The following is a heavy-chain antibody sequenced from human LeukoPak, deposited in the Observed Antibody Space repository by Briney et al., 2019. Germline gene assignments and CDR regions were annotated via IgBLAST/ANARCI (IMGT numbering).Heavy chain of an antibody. Sequence: GGSLRLSCVASGFTFSRHGMNWVRQAPGKGLEWVSGISPSGDIKYYVDSVKGRFTVSRDNSKNTLYLQMNSLRAEDTAVYYCRDPFDYWGQGTLVTVSS. CDR2: ISPSGDIK. CDR3: RDPFDY. V-gene: IGHV3-23*01. J-gene: IGHJ4*02. CDR1: GFTFSRHG.